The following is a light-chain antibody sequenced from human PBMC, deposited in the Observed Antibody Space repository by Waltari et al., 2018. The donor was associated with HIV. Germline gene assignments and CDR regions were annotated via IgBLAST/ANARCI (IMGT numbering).Light chain of an antibody. Sequence: QSALTQPASVSGSPGQSLTISCTGATNDIGIYDLVSWYQKYPGKAPQLIIYGVNTRPSGISNRFSGSRSGNTASLTISALHGDDEADYYCSSYTDSDTLLFGGGTKLTVL. V-gene: IGLV2-14*01. CDR1: TNDIGIYDL. J-gene: IGLJ2*01. CDR2: GVN. CDR3: SSYTDSDTLL.